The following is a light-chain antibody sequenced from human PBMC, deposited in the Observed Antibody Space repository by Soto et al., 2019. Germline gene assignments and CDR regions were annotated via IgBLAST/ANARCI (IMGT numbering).Light chain of an antibody. CDR2: DVS. J-gene: IGLJ1*01. Sequence: PSLTKPASVYGSPGQSSTISCHGTSSDVGDYNYVSWYQQHPGKAPKVMIYDVSNRPSGVSNRFSGSKSGNTASLTISGLQAEDEADYYCSSYTSSSTLVFGTGTKVTVL. CDR3: SSYTSSSTLV. V-gene: IGLV2-14*01. CDR1: SSDVGDYNY.